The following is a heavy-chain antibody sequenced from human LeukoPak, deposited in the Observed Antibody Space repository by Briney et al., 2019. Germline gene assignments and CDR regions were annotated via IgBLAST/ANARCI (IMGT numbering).Heavy chain of an antibody. D-gene: IGHD1-26*01. J-gene: IGHJ4*02. V-gene: IGHV3-20*04. Sequence: GGSLRLSCAASGFPFDDYGMNWVRQVPGKGLEWVSGINWNGGSTGYADSVKGRFTVSGDNSKNTLYLQMSSLTAADTAVYYCAKDRSIGTYYTFDHWGQGTLVTVSS. CDR2: INWNGGST. CDR1: GFPFDDYG. CDR3: AKDRSIGTYYTFDH.